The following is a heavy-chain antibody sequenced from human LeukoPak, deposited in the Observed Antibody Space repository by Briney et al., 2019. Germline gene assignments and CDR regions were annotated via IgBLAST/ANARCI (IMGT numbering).Heavy chain of an antibody. J-gene: IGHJ5*02. CDR3: ARGGGVVITNNWFDP. CDR1: GFTFSSYA. V-gene: IGHV3-30-3*01. D-gene: IGHD3-22*01. CDR2: ISYDGSNK. Sequence: GRSLRLSCAASGFTFSSYAMHWVRQAPGKGLEWVAGISYDGSNKYYADSVKGRFTISRDNSKNTLYLQMNSLRAEDTAVYYCARGGGVVITNNWFDPWGQGTLVTVSS.